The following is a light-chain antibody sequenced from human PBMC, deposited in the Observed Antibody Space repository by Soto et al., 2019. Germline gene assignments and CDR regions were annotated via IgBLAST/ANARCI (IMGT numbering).Light chain of an antibody. Sequence: EIVLTQSPGTLSLSPGERATLSCRASQSVSSSYLAWYQQKPGQAPRLLIYGASSRATGIPDRFSGSGSGTDFTLTISRLEPEDVAVYYCQQYGSSPGTFGQGTNVEIK. J-gene: IGKJ1*01. CDR2: GAS. V-gene: IGKV3-20*01. CDR1: QSVSSSY. CDR3: QQYGSSPGT.